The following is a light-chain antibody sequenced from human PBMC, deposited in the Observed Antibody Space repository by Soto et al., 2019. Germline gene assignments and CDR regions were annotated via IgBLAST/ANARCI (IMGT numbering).Light chain of an antibody. Sequence: QSALTQPPSASGTPGQRVTISCSGSSSNIGSNYVYWYQQLPGTAPKLLIYRNNQRPSGVPYRFSGSKSGTSASLAISGLRSEDEADYYCAAWDDSLSGRVFGGGTKVTVL. CDR1: SSNIGSNY. J-gene: IGLJ3*02. CDR3: AAWDDSLSGRV. CDR2: RNN. V-gene: IGLV1-47*01.